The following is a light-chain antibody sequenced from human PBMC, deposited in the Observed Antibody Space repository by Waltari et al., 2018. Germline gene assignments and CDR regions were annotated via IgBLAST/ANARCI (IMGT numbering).Light chain of an antibody. CDR1: DSAFGDDAS. CDR2: EVS. Sequence: QAALTQPASVSGSLGHSITIPCTGTDSAFGDDASASWYQQFPGEAPRLIIYEVSHRPSRFSSRFYGSKSANTASLTISGLQPDDEADYFCCSHTGIDTWVFGGGTTLTVL. J-gene: IGLJ3*02. V-gene: IGLV2-14*01. CDR3: CSHTGIDTWV.